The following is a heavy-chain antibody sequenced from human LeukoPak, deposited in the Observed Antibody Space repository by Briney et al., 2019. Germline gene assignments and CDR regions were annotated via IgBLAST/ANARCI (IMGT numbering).Heavy chain of an antibody. Sequence: GGSLRLSCAASGFTFSSYGMHWVRQAPGKGLEWVAVIWYDGSNKYYADSVKSRFTISRDNSKNTLYLQMNSLRAEDTAVYYCAREPGEYGYYYYMDVWGKGTTVTVSS. D-gene: IGHD3-10*01. J-gene: IGHJ6*03. CDR3: AREPGEYGYYYYMDV. V-gene: IGHV3-33*01. CDR1: GFTFSSYG. CDR2: IWYDGSNK.